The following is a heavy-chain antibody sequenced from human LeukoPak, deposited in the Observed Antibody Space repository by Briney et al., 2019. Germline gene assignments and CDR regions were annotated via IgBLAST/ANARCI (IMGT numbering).Heavy chain of an antibody. CDR1: GGSFSGYY. D-gene: IGHD2-2*01. CDR3: ARGEVRCSSTSCYVGWFDP. Sequence: SETLSLTCAVYGGSFSGYYWSWIRQPPGKGLEWIGEINHSGSTNYNPSLKSRVTISVDTSKNQFSLKLRSVTAADTAVYYCARGEVRCSSTSCYVGWFDPWGQGTLVTVSS. J-gene: IGHJ5*02. V-gene: IGHV4-34*01. CDR2: INHSGST.